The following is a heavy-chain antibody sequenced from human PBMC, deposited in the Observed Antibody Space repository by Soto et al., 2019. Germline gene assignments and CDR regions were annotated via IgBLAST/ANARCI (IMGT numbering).Heavy chain of an antibody. J-gene: IGHJ4*02. CDR3: ARDERFSGGSCVQYYFDY. CDR1: GGTFSSYA. V-gene: IGHV1-69*01. Sequence: QVQLVQSGAEVKKPGSSVKVSCKASGGTFSSYAISWVRQAPGQGLDWMGGIIPIFGTANYAQKLQGRVTIIADESTSTAYMELGSLRSEDTAVYYCARDERFSGGSCVQYYFDYWGQGTLVTVSS. CDR2: IIPIFGTA. D-gene: IGHD2-15*01.